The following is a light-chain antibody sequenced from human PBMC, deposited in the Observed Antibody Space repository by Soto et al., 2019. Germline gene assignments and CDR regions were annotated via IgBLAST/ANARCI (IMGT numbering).Light chain of an antibody. V-gene: IGKV3-20*01. J-gene: IGKJ2*01. CDR1: QTINSNF. CDR3: QQYGRSPFT. CDR2: GAS. Sequence: EIVLTQPPVSLSLSPGERATLSCRASQTINSNFLAWFQQKPGLAPRLLIYGASRRASGIPDRFSGSVSGTDFALTISRLEPEDFAVYFCQQYGRSPFTFGQGTKLQIK.